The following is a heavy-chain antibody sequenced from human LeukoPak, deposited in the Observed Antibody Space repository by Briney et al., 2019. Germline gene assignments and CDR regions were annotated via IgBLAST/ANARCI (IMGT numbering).Heavy chain of an antibody. J-gene: IGHJ6*02. D-gene: IGHD2-15*01. CDR1: GGSISSGGYS. CDR2: IYHSGCT. V-gene: IGHV4-30-2*01. Sequence: SQTLSLTCAVSGGSISSGGYSWSWIRQPPGKGLEWIGYIYHSGCTYYNPSLKSRVTISVDRSKNQFSLKLSSVTAADTAVYYCARGPYCSGGSCPNYYYYGMDVWGQGTTVTVSS. CDR3: ARGPYCSGGSCPNYYYYGMDV.